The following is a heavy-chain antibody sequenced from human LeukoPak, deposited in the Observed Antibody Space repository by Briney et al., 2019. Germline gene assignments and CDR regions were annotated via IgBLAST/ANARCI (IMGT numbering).Heavy chain of an antibody. CDR3: ARRGYHDSSGYDY. J-gene: IGHJ4*02. CDR1: GSTFSSYA. CDR2: ISGRSADI. Sequence: GGSLRLSCAASGSTFSSYAMNWVRQAPGKGLEWVSSISGRSADIYYADSVKGRFTIPRDNAKNSVFLQMNNLRVEDTAIYYCARRGYHDSSGYDYWGQGTPVTVSS. V-gene: IGHV3-21*06. D-gene: IGHD3-22*01.